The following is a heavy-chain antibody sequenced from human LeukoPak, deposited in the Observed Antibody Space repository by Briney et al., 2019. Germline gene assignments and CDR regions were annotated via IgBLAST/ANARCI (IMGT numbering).Heavy chain of an antibody. CDR3: ARDSSEDFYDSSGYYSFDF. V-gene: IGHV1-18*01. CDR1: GYTFTSYG. Sequence: ASVKVSCKASGYTFTSYGISWVRQAPGQGLEWMGWISAYNGNTNYAQKVQGRVTMTTDTSTSTAYMELRSLRSDDTAVFYCARDSSEDFYDSSGYYSFDFWGQGTLVTVSS. D-gene: IGHD3-22*01. J-gene: IGHJ4*02. CDR2: ISAYNGNT.